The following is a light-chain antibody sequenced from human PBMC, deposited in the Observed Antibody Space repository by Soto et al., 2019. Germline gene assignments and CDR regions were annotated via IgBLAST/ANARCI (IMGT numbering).Light chain of an antibody. CDR3: AAWDHSLSGWM. CDR2: RNN. V-gene: IGLV1-47*01. Sequence: QSVLTQPPSASATPGQRVTISCSGSSSNIGSDFVFWYQQLPRTAPKLLIYRNNQRPSGVPDRFSGSKSGTSASLAISGLRSEDEADYYCAAWDHSLSGWMIGGGTTLTVL. J-gene: IGLJ3*02. CDR1: SSNIGSDF.